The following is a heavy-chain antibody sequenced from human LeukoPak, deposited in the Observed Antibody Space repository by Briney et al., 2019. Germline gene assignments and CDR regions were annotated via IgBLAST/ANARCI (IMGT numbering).Heavy chain of an antibody. CDR2: ISGSGSSP. CDR3: AGGVNSLHLDFDY. J-gene: IGHJ4*02. D-gene: IGHD1-20*01. CDR1: GFSFSVYA. Sequence: PGGSLRLSCAASGFSFSVYAMGWVRQAPGEGLEWVSSISGSGSSPYYADSVKGRFTISRDNSKSTLYLEMNSLRAEDTAVYFCAGGVNSLHLDFDYWGQGTLVTVSS. V-gene: IGHV3-23*01.